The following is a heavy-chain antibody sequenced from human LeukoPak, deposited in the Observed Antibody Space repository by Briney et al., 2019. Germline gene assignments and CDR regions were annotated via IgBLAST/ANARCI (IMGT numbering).Heavy chain of an antibody. V-gene: IGHV1-8*03. CDR2: MNPNSLNT. D-gene: IGHD6-19*01. Sequence: ASVKVSCKASGYTFTSYDINWVRQAPGQGLEWMGWMNPNSLNTGYAQRFQGRITLTRNTSIGTAYMELRSLRSEDTAVYYCARGTALSGTSDYLDSWGQGTLVTVSS. CDR3: ARGTALSGTSDYLDS. CDR1: GYTFTSYD. J-gene: IGHJ4*02.